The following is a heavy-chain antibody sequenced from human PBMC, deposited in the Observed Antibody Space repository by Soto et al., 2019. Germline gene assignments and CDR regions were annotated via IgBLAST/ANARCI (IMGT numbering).Heavy chain of an antibody. J-gene: IGHJ6*02. V-gene: IGHV4-59*01. CDR1: GGSISSYY. D-gene: IGHD6-13*01. CDR2: IYYSGST. Sequence: SETLSLTCTVSGGSISSYYWSGIRQPPGKGLEWIGYIYYSGSTNYNPSLKSRVTISVDTSKNQFSLKLSSVTAADTAVYYCARGGQLDGMDVWGQGTTVTVSS. CDR3: ARGGQLDGMDV.